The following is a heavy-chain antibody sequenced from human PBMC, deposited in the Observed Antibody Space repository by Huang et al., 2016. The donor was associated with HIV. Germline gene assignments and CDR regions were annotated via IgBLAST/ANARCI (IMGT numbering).Heavy chain of an antibody. CDR3: AKDIKGGSSWSGYFDS. V-gene: IGHV3-9*03. CDR2: ISRSSNNQ. Sequence: EVQLVESGGGLVQPGRSLRLSCTASGFTFDDYAMHWVRQVPGKGREWVSGISRSSNNQVYADSVKGRFTISRDNAKNSLYLQMNSLRVEDMAFYYCAKDIKGGSSWSGYFDSWGQGTLVTVSS. D-gene: IGHD6-19*01. CDR1: GFTFDDYA. J-gene: IGHJ4*02.